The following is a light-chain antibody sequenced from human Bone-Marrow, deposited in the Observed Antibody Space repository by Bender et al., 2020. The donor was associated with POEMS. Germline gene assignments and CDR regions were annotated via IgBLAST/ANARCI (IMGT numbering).Light chain of an antibody. CDR2: GVN. CDR3: SSYAGTGAV. J-gene: IGLJ1*01. CDR1: SSDVGSYDL. V-gene: IGLV2-23*02. Sequence: QSALTQPASVSGSPGQSITISCTGTSSDVGSYDLVSWYQQHPGKAPKLMISGVNKRPSGVPDRFSGSKSGNTASLTISGLQAEDEADYYCSSYAGTGAVFGTGTTVTVL.